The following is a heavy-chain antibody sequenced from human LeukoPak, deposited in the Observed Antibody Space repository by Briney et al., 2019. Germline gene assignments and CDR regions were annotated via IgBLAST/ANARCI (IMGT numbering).Heavy chain of an antibody. CDR1: GFSFRNYW. Sequence: GGSLRLSCAPSGFSFRNYWMSWVRQAPGKGLEWVANIKQDGSEIYYVDPVKGRFTISRDNAKNSLYLQMNTLRVEDTAMYYCAMGDYFDYWGQGTLVTVSS. V-gene: IGHV3-7*01. J-gene: IGHJ4*02. CDR2: IKQDGSEI. CDR3: AMGDYFDY.